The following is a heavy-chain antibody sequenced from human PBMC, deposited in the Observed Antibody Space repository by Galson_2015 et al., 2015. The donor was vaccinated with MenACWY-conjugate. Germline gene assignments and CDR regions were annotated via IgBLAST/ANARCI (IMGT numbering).Heavy chain of an antibody. V-gene: IGHV3-23*01. Sequence: SLRLSCAASGFTFSPYAMSWVRQAPGRGLEWVSGISGSGGSTYYAGSVKGRFTVSRDTSKNTLYLQMNSLRVEDTAVYYCAKSPTPHGDFFDSWGQGTLVAVSS. CDR1: GFTFSPYA. D-gene: IGHD4-17*01. J-gene: IGHJ4*02. CDR3: AKSPTPHGDFFDS. CDR2: ISGSGGST.